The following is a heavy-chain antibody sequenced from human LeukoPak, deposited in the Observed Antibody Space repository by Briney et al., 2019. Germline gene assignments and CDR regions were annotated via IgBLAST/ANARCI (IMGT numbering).Heavy chain of an antibody. J-gene: IGHJ4*02. CDR3: ARFHCGGDCYPDY. Sequence: GGSLRLSCEASGFTFSSYSMNWVRQAPGKGLVWVSRINSDGSSTSYADSVKGRFTISRDNAKNTLYLQMNSLRAEDTAVYYCARFHCGGDCYPDYWGQGTLVTVSS. CDR1: GFTFSSYS. V-gene: IGHV3-74*01. D-gene: IGHD2-21*02. CDR2: INSDGSST.